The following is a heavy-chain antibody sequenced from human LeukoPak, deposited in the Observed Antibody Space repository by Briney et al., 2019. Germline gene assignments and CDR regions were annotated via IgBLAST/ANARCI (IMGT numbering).Heavy chain of an antibody. CDR1: GFTFGDYS. J-gene: IGHJ4*02. CDR2: IRSKAYGGTT. CDR3: TRGRRATHDY. D-gene: IGHD1-26*01. V-gene: IGHV3-49*04. Sequence: PGGSLRLSCTASGFTFGDYSMNWVRQAPGKGLEWVGFIRSKAYGGTTEYAASVKGRFTISRDDSKSIAYPQMNSLKTEDTAVYYCTRGRRATHDYWGQGTLVTVSS.